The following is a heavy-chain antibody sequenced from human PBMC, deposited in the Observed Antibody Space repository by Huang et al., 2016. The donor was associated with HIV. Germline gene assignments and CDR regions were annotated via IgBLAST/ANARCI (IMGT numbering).Heavy chain of an antibody. V-gene: IGHV3-30*02. CDR3: AKGSMANAFDI. J-gene: IGHJ3*02. D-gene: IGHD3-10*01. CDR2: IRYDGRNK. CDR1: GFTFSSYG. Sequence: QVQLVESGGGVVQPGGSLRLSCAASGFTFSSYGMHWVRQALGKGLEWVAFIRYDGRNKDYAASVRGRFTISRDKSKNTLYLQMNSLRAEDTAVYYCAKGSMANAFDIWGQGTMVTVSS.